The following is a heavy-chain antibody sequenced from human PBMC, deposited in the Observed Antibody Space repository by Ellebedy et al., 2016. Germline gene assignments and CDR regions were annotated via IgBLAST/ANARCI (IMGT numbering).Heavy chain of an antibody. CDR1: GFTVSTNY. CDR3: ARGVGSGWFDP. Sequence: GESLKISCAASGFTVSTNYMKWVRQAPGKGLEWVSAISGSGGSTYYADSVKSRFTISRDTSKNTLYLQMNSLRAEDTAVYYCARGVGSGWFDPWGQGTLVTVSS. D-gene: IGHD2-15*01. V-gene: IGHV3-53*01. J-gene: IGHJ5*02. CDR2: ISGSGGST.